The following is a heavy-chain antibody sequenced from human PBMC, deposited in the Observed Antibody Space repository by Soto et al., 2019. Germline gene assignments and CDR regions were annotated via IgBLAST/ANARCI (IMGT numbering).Heavy chain of an antibody. CDR2: IIPIFGTT. CDR3: ARVSSSWYKDYFDY. CDR1: GGTFGNYA. V-gene: IGHV1-69*12. D-gene: IGHD6-13*01. Sequence: QVQLVQSGAEVKKTGSSVKVSCKASGGTFGNYAISWVRQAPGQGLEWMGGIIPIFGTTNYAQRFQGRVTITADESTSTAYMELSSLRSEDTAVYYCARVSSSWYKDYFDYWGQGTLVTVSS. J-gene: IGHJ4*02.